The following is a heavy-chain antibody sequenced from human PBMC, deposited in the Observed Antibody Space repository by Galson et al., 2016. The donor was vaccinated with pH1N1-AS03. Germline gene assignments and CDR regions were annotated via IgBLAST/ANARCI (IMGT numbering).Heavy chain of an antibody. CDR2: IHTSGST. CDR3: ARDRGLSGYSY. CDR1: GGSISTYF. D-gene: IGHD5-18*01. V-gene: IGHV4-4*07. J-gene: IGHJ4*02. Sequence: ETLSLTCTVSGGSISTYFWSWIRQPAGKGLEWIGHIHTSGSTNYSPSLKSRVIMSVDTSKNHFSLNLTSVTAADTAVYYCARDRGLSGYSYWGQGTLVTVSS.